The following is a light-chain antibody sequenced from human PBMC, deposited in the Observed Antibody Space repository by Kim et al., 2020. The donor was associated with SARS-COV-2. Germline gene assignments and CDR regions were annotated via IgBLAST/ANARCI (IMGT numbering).Light chain of an antibody. CDR3: SSYAGSDNYV. CDR2: EVN. J-gene: IGLJ1*01. Sequence: GQAVTNSCTGTSSDVVIYRHVSWYQQYPGKAPKLMIYEVNKRPSGVPDRFSGSKSGNTASLTVSGLQAEDEADYYCSSYAGSDNYVFGTGTKVTVL. V-gene: IGLV2-8*01. CDR1: SSDVVIYRH.